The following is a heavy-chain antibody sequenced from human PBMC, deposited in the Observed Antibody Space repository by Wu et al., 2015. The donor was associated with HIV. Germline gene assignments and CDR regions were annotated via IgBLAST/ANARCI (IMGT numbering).Heavy chain of an antibody. CDR3: ARDLGRLYCSSTSCYLGKDAFDI. CDR1: GYSFTGYF. V-gene: IGHV1-2*02. Sequence: QVQLVQSGPEVKKPGTSVKVSCKASGYSFTGYFIQWVRQAPGRGLEWMGWINPNSGGTNYAQKFQVRVIMTRDTSNSTAYMELRSLRSDDTAVYYCARDLGRLYCSSTSCYLGKDAFDIWGQGTMVTVSS. CDR2: INPNSGGT. J-gene: IGHJ3*02. D-gene: IGHD2-2*01.